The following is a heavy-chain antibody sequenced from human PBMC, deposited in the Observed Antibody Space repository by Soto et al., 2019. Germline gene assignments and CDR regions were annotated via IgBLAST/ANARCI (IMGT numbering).Heavy chain of an antibody. CDR2: ISSSSYI. D-gene: IGHD4-17*01. J-gene: IGHJ4*02. CDR3: ARDTNYGDPIDY. V-gene: IGHV3-21*01. CDR1: GFTFSSYS. Sequence: PGGSLRLSCAASGFTFSSYSMNWVRQAPGKGLEWVSSISSSSYIYYADSVKGRFTISRDNAKNSLYLQMNSLRAEDTAVYYCARDTNYGDPIDYWGQGTLVTVSS.